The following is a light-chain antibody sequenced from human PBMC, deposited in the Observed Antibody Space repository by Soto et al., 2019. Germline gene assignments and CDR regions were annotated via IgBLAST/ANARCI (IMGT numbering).Light chain of an antibody. J-gene: IGLJ1*01. CDR1: SSDVGGYKY. CDR2: DFN. CDR3: SSYTSSGTRV. V-gene: IGLV2-14*03. Sequence: QSVLTQPASVSGSPGQSITISCTGTSSDVGGYKYVSWYQQHPGKAPKLMIYDFNSRPSGVSNRFSGSKSGNTASLTISGLQAEDEADYYCSSYTSSGTRVFGAGTKLTVL.